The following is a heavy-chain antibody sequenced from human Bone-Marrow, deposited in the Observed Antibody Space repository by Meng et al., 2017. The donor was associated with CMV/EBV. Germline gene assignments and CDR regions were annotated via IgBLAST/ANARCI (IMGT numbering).Heavy chain of an antibody. Sequence: GGSLRLSCAASGFTFNDYSMHWVRQAPGKGLEWVALISYDGGNKYFADSVKGRFTISRDNSNNTLYLQMSSLRAEDTAVYYCARLEYDIQIDWGQGTLVTVSS. D-gene: IGHD1-1*01. CDR2: ISYDGGNK. J-gene: IGHJ4*02. V-gene: IGHV3-30*04. CDR1: GFTFNDYS. CDR3: ARLEYDIQID.